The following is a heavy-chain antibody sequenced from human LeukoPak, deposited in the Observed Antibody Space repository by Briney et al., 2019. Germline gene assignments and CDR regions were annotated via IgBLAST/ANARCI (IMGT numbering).Heavy chain of an antibody. V-gene: IGHV4-59*03. CDR1: GGSISGFY. J-gene: IGHJ4*02. Sequence: PSETLSLTCAVSGGSISGFYWSWIRQPPGKGLEWIGFIYYSGSTNYNPSLKSRLSISVDTSKNQFSLKMTPVTAADTARYYCATRPADSNWYGVFDYWSRGTLVTVS. CDR2: IYYSGST. D-gene: IGHD6-13*01. CDR3: ATRPADSNWYGVFDY.